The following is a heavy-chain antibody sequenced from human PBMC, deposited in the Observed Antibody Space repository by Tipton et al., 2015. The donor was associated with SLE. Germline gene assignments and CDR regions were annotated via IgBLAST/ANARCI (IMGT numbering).Heavy chain of an antibody. Sequence: SLRLSCAASGFTFSTYWMSWVRQAPGKGLEWVANIKQDGGEQNYVDSVKGRLIISRDNAKNALYLQMNNLRAEDTAVYYCAREGGSYYPSCYFGCWGQGSLVTVSS. CDR2: IKQDGGEQ. CDR1: GFTFSTYW. D-gene: IGHD1-26*01. V-gene: IGHV3-7*01. J-gene: IGHJ4*02. CDR3: AREGGSYYPSCYFGC.